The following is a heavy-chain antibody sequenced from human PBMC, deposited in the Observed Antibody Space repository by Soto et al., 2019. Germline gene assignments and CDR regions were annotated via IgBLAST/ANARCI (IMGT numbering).Heavy chain of an antibody. J-gene: IGHJ3*02. Sequence: EVQLVESGGGLVKPGGSLRLSCAASGFTFISDSMNWVRQAPGKGLEWVSSISSSSSYIYYADSVKGRFTISRDNAKNSLYLHMNSLRAEHTAVYYCASTYGYDAFDIWGQGTMVTVSS. V-gene: IGHV3-21*01. D-gene: IGHD6-25*01. CDR3: ASTYGYDAFDI. CDR1: GFTFISDS. CDR2: ISSSSSYI.